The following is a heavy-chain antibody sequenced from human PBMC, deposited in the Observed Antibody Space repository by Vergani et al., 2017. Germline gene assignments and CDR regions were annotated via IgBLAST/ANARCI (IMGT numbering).Heavy chain of an antibody. V-gene: IGHV3-23*01. D-gene: IGHD2-2*01. CDR1: GFTFSSYA. CDR3: AKEGKMSYCSSTSCSYGMDV. CDR2: MSGSGGST. Sequence: EVQLLESGGGLVQPGGSLRLSCAASGFTFSSYAMSWVRQAPGKGLEWVSAMSGSGGSTYYADSVKGRFTISRDNSKNTLHLQMNSLRAEDTAVYYCAKEGKMSYCSSTSCSYGMDVWGQGTTVTVS. J-gene: IGHJ6*02.